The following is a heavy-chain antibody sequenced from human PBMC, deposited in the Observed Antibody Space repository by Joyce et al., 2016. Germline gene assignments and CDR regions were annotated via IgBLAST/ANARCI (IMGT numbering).Heavy chain of an antibody. CDR3: ATETPRGFAYGGDY. J-gene: IGHJ4*02. V-gene: IGHV4-61*02. D-gene: IGHD5-18*01. CDR2: IFRSGNT. CDR1: GGSISSDNYY. Sequence: QVQLQESGPGLVKPSQTLSLTCTVSGGSISSDNYYWSWIRQPAGKGLGWIGRIFRSGNTDYNPSLRSRVTISLDTSKNQFSLKLTSVTAADAAVYYCATETPRGFAYGGDYWGQGILVTVSS.